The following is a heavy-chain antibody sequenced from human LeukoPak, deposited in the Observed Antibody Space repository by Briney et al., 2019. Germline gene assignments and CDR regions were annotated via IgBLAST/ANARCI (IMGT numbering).Heavy chain of an antibody. D-gene: IGHD3-10*01. CDR1: GFTFSSYS. CDR2: ISSSSSYI. CDR3: ARDPLNIWFGGNMDV. J-gene: IGHJ6*03. V-gene: IGHV3-21*01. Sequence: GGSLRLSCAASGFTFSSYSMNWVRQAPGKGLEWVSSISSSSSYIYYADSVKGRFTISRDNAKNSLYLQMNSLRAEDTAVYYCARDPLNIWFGGNMDVWGKGTTVTISS.